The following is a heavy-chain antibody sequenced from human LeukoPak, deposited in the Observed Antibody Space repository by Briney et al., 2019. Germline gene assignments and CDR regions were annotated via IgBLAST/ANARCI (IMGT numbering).Heavy chain of an antibody. CDR2: MNPNGGNT. CDR3: ARWGLYDSSGYNDY. CDR1: GYTFASYD. J-gene: IGHJ4*02. D-gene: IGHD3-22*01. Sequence: GASVKVSCKASGYTFASYDINWVRQATGQGLEWMGWMNPNGGNTGYAQKFQGRVTMTRNTSISTAYMELSRLRSDDTAVYYCARWGLYDSSGYNDYWGQGTLVTVSS. V-gene: IGHV1-8*01.